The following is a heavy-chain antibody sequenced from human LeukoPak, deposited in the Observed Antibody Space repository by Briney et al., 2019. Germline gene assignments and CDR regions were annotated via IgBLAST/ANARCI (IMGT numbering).Heavy chain of an antibody. D-gene: IGHD2-15*01. Sequence: PGGSLRLSCAASGFTFSRYTMHWVRQAPGTGLEYVSAISSDWGGTYYADSVKGRFTISRDNSKNTLHLQMGSLRPEDMAMYYCARAGYCSGGSCYLDNWGQGTLVTVSS. CDR3: ARAGYCSGGSCYLDN. J-gene: IGHJ4*02. CDR1: GFTFSRYT. CDR2: ISSDWGGT. V-gene: IGHV3-64*02.